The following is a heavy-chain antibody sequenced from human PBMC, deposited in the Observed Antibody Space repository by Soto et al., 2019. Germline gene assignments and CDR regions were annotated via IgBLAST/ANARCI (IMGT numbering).Heavy chain of an antibody. Sequence: GASVKVSCKASGYTFTGYYMHWVRQAPGQGLEWMGWINPNSGGTNYEQKFQGRVTMTRDTSISTAYTELSRLRSDDTAVYYCARGLDYYDSSGYFTTYYFDFWGQGALVTVSS. CDR1: GYTFTGYY. V-gene: IGHV1-2*02. J-gene: IGHJ4*02. CDR2: INPNSGGT. CDR3: ARGLDYYDSSGYFTTYYFDF. D-gene: IGHD3-22*01.